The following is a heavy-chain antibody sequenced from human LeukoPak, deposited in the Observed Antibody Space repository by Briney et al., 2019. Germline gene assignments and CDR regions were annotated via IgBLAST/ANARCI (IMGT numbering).Heavy chain of an antibody. J-gene: IGHJ4*02. Sequence: GGSLRLSCAASGFTLSSYAMSWVRQAPGKGLEWVSAISGSGGSTYYADSVKGRLTISRDNSKNTLYLQMNSLRAEDTAVYYCAKDRGGAPPYYFDYWGQGTLFTVSS. D-gene: IGHD3-10*01. CDR2: ISGSGGST. CDR1: GFTLSSYA. V-gene: IGHV3-23*01. CDR3: AKDRGGAPPYYFDY.